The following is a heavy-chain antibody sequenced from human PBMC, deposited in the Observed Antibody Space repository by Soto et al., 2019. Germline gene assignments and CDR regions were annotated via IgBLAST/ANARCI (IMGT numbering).Heavy chain of an antibody. CDR2: ISWNSGSI. CDR3: AKDVLSSGPYYGMDV. CDR1: GFTFSSYA. D-gene: IGHD6-19*01. V-gene: IGHV3-9*01. J-gene: IGHJ6*02. Sequence: GGSLRLSCAASGFTFSSYAMHWVRQAPGKGLEWVSGISWNSGSIGYADSVKGRFTISRDNAKNSLYLQMNSLRAEDTALYYCAKDVLSSGPYYGMDVWGQGTTVTVSS.